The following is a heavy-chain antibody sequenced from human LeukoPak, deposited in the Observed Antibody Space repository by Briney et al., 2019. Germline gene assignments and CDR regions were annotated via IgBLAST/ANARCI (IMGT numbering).Heavy chain of an antibody. Sequence: ASVKASCKASGYTFTSYDINWVRQATGQGLEWMGWMNPNSGNTGYAQKFQGRVTITRNTSISTAYMELSSLRSEDTAVYYCARGRDYCSGGSCYYDAFDIWGQGTMVTVSS. CDR1: GYTFTSYD. D-gene: IGHD2-15*01. CDR2: MNPNSGNT. CDR3: ARGRDYCSGGSCYYDAFDI. J-gene: IGHJ3*02. V-gene: IGHV1-8*03.